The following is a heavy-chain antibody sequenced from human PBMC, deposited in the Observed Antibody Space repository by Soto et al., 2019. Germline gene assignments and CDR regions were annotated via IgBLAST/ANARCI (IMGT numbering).Heavy chain of an antibody. V-gene: IGHV4-39*01. CDR2: IYYSGST. J-gene: IGHJ4*02. CDR3: ARPGRRALALFDY. D-gene: IGHD6-25*01. CDR1: GSSISSSSYS. Sequence: PSETLSLTCTVSGSSISSSSYSGGWIRQPPGKGLEWIGSIYYSGSTYYNPPLKSRVTISVDTSKNQFSLKLSSVTAADTAVYYCARPGRRALALFDYWGQGTLVTVSS.